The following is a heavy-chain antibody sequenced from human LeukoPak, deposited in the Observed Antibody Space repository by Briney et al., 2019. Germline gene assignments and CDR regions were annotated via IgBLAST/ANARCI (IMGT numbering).Heavy chain of an antibody. CDR1: GGTFSSYA. J-gene: IGHJ4*02. CDR3: ARQHSGYVDRPRVHDDY. Sequence: ASVKVSCKASGGTFSSYAISWVRQAPGQGLEWMGWMNPNSGNTGYAQKFQGRVTMTRNTSISTAYMELSSLRSEDTAVYYCARQHSGYVDRPRVHDDYWGQGTLVTVSS. CDR2: MNPNSGNT. D-gene: IGHD5-12*01. V-gene: IGHV1-8*02.